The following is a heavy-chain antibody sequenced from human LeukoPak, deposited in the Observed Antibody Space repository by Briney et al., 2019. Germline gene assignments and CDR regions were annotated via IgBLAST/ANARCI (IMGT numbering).Heavy chain of an antibody. CDR1: RFKFNNYW. V-gene: IGHV3-7*01. J-gene: IGHJ4*02. D-gene: IGHD2-21*01. Sequence: GGSLRLSCAASRFKFNNYWMTWVRQAPGKGLEWVASIKQDESEKNYLDSVKGRFTISRDNAKSSVYLQMNSLRVEDTAMYYCATNRYELFPYDNWGQGTLVTVSS. CDR3: ATNRYELFPYDN. CDR2: IKQDESEK.